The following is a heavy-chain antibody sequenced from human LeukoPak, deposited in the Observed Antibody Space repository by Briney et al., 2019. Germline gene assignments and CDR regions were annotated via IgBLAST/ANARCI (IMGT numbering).Heavy chain of an antibody. V-gene: IGHV3-33*01. CDR3: AREVEYYDSSGYYPSGY. CDR1: GFTFSSYG. Sequence: GGSLRLSCAASGFTFSSYGMHWVRQAPGKGLEWVAVIWYDGSNKYYADSVKGRFTISRDNSKNSLYLQMNSLRAEDTAVYYCAREVEYYDSSGYYPSGYWGQGTLVTVSS. J-gene: IGHJ4*02. CDR2: IWYDGSNK. D-gene: IGHD3-22*01.